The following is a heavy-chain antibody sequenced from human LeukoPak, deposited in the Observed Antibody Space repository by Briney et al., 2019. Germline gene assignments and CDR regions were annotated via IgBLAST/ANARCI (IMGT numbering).Heavy chain of an antibody. CDR3: ARNRIDLGWFDP. Sequence: ASVKVSCKASGYTFTGYYMHWVRQAPGQGLEWMGWINPNSGGTNYAQKFQGRVTMTRDTSISTAYMELSRLRSDDTAVYYCARNRIDLGWFDPWGQGTLVTVSS. CDR2: INPNSGGT. J-gene: IGHJ5*02. CDR1: GYTFTGYY. D-gene: IGHD2-15*01. V-gene: IGHV1-2*02.